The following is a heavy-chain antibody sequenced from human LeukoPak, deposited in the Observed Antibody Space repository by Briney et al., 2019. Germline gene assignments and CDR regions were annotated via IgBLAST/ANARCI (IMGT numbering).Heavy chain of an antibody. V-gene: IGHV1-2*06. CDR3: ARGPYISSWAEYFQH. D-gene: IGHD6-13*01. CDR1: GYTFTGYY. Sequence: ASVKVSCKASGYTFTGYYMHWVRQAPGQGLEWMGRINPNSGGTNYAQKFQGRVTMTRDTSISTAYMELSRLRSDDTAVYYCARGPYISSWAEYFQHWGQGTLVTVSS. CDR2: INPNSGGT. J-gene: IGHJ1*01.